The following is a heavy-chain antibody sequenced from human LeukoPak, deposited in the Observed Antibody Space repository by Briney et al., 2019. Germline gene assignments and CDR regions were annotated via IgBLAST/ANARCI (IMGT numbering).Heavy chain of an antibody. CDR2: IYTSGST. CDR1: GGSISSGSYY. D-gene: IGHD6-13*01. Sequence: SQTLSLTCTVSGGSISSGSYYWSWIRQPAGKGLEWIGRIYTSGSTNYNPSLKSRVTISVDTSKNQFSLKLSSVTAADTAVYYCARDGYSSSWYGGGFDPWGQGTLVTVSS. V-gene: IGHV4-61*02. CDR3: ARDGYSSSWYGGGFDP. J-gene: IGHJ5*02.